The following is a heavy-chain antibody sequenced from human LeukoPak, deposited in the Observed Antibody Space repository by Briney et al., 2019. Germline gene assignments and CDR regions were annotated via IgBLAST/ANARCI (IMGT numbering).Heavy chain of an antibody. D-gene: IGHD4-11*01. CDR2: IYYSGST. CDR1: GVSISSSSYY. Sequence: SQTLSLTCTVSGVSISSSSYYWGWIRQPPGKGLEWIGSIYYSGSTYYNPSLKSRVTISVDTSKNQFSLKLSSVTAADTAVYYCARHARSHSNYLYYYYYYYMDVWGKGTTVTVSS. J-gene: IGHJ6*03. V-gene: IGHV4-39*01. CDR3: ARHARSHSNYLYYYYYYYMDV.